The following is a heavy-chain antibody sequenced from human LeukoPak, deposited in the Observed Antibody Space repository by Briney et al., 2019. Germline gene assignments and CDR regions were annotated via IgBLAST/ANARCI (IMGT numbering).Heavy chain of an antibody. V-gene: IGHV3-30*04. CDR1: GFTFSSYA. CDR3: ARDPYASGWPDY. D-gene: IGHD6-19*01. Sequence: GGSLRLSCAASGFTFSSYAMHWVRQAPGKGLEWVAVISYDGSNKYYTDSVKGRFTISRDNSKNTLYLQMNSLRAEDTAVYYCARDPYASGWPDYWGQGTLVTVSS. J-gene: IGHJ4*02. CDR2: ISYDGSNK.